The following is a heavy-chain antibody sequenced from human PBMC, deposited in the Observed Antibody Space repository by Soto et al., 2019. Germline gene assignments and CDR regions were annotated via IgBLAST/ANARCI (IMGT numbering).Heavy chain of an antibody. CDR3: ARGRTGSRRRFDP. CDR2: INHSGST. J-gene: IGHJ5*02. Sequence: SETLSLTCAVYGGSFSGYYWSWIRQPPGKGLEWIGEINHSGSTNYNPSLKSRVTISVDTSKNQFSLKLSSVTAADTAVYYCARGRTGSRRRFDPWGQGTLVTVSS. D-gene: IGHD3-10*01. CDR1: GGSFSGYY. V-gene: IGHV4-34*01.